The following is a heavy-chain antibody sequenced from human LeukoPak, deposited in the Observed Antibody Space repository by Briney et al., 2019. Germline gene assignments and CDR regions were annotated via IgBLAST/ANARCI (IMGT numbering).Heavy chain of an antibody. V-gene: IGHV1-18*01. Sequence: EASVKVSCKASGYTFTSYGISWVRQAPGQGLEWMGWISTYNGRTNYAQNLQGRVTVTTDTSTSTAYMELRSLRSEDTAVYYCARERLGYCSGGSCYSVSAWFDPWGQGTLVTVSS. J-gene: IGHJ5*02. D-gene: IGHD2-15*01. CDR2: ISTYNGRT. CDR3: ARERLGYCSGGSCYSVSAWFDP. CDR1: GYTFTSYG.